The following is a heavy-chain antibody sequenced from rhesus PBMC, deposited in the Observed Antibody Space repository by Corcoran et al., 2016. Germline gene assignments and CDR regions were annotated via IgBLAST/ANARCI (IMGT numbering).Heavy chain of an antibody. CDR1: GGLINNRY. Sequence: QLQLQESGPGLVKPSETLSLSCAVAGGLINNRYWSWIRRAPGEGLEWIGYIYGSGSSTKYTTSLERRVTLSEDTSKNQLSLRLSSVTAADTALYYCAKEEDYGNRGHRFDVWGPGVLITVSS. CDR3: AKEEDYGNRGHRFDV. J-gene: IGHJ5-1*01. CDR2: IYGSGSST. V-gene: IGHV4-169*01. D-gene: IGHD4-35*01.